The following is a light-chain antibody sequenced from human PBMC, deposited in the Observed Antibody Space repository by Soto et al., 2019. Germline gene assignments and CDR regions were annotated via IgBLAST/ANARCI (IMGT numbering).Light chain of an antibody. CDR3: CSYAGRSTVV. Sequence: QSALTQPASVSGSPGQSITISCTGTSSDVGSYNLVSWYQQHPGKAPKLMIYEGSKRPSGVSNRFSASKSGNTASLTISGLQAEDEADYYCCSYAGRSTVVFGGGTKLTVL. J-gene: IGLJ2*01. CDR2: EGS. V-gene: IGLV2-23*01. CDR1: SSDVGSYNL.